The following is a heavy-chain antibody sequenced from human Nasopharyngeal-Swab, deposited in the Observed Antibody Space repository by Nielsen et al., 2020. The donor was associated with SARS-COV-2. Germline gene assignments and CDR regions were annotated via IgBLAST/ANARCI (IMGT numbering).Heavy chain of an antibody. CDR1: GFTFSSYA. J-gene: IGHJ4*02. CDR3: ARPSSGSYQSYFDY. CDR2: ISYDGSNK. Sequence: GESLKISCAASGFTFSSYAMHWVRQAPGKGLEWVAVISYDGSNKYYADSVKGRFTISRDNSKNTLYLQMNSLRAEDTAVYYCARPSSGSYQSYFDYWGQGTLVTFSS. V-gene: IGHV3-30-3*01. D-gene: IGHD1-26*01.